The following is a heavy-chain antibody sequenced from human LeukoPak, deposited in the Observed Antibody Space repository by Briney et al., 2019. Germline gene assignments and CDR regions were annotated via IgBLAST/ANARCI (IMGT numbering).Heavy chain of an antibody. D-gene: IGHD3-3*01. CDR1: GGSLSRGSFY. V-gene: IGHV4-61*09. Sequence: SETLSLTCTVSGGSLSRGSFYWSWIRQPAGEGLEWIGHIYTSGSTNYNPSLQSRVTISIDTSKNQFSLRLTSVTAADTAVYYCARFSDFWSGYGTHAFDIWGQGTMVTVSS. CDR2: IYTSGST. J-gene: IGHJ3*02. CDR3: ARFSDFWSGYGTHAFDI.